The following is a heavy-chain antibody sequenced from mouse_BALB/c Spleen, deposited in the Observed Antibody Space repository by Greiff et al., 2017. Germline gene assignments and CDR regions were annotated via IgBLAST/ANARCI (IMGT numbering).Heavy chain of an antibody. V-gene: IGHV5-17*02. J-gene: IGHJ3*01. CDR2: ISSGSSTI. CDR3: AREVDLAWFAY. CDR1: GFTFSSFG. Sequence: EVKVVESGGGLVQPGGSRKLSCAASGFTFSSFGMHWVRQAPEKGLEWVAYISSGSSTIYYADTVKGRFTISRDNPKNTLFLQMTSLRSEDTAMYYYAREVDLAWFAYWGQGTLVTVSA.